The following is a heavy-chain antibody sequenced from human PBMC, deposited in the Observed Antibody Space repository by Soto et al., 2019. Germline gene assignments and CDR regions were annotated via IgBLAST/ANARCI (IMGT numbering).Heavy chain of an antibody. CDR1: GFTVSSNY. D-gene: IGHD3-10*01. CDR2: IYSGGTT. V-gene: IGHV3-53*04. Sequence: EVQLVESGGGLVQPGGSLRLSCAVSGFTVSSNYMSWVRQAPGQGLEWVSIIYSGGTTYYADSAKGRFTIARHDSKNTVYLQMNSLRAEDTAVYYCVRGEGGSGRFDSWGQGTLVTVSS. J-gene: IGHJ4*02. CDR3: VRGEGGSGRFDS.